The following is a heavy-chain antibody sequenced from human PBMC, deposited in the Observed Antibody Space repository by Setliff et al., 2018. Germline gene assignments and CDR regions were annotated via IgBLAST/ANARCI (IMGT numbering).Heavy chain of an antibody. D-gene: IGHD4-17*01. CDR2: IYYSGST. Sequence: PSETLSLTCTVSGGSITSGRYYWAWIRQPPGTGLEWIGSIYYSGSTNYNPSLKTRVTISVDTSKPQFSLTLRPVTAADTAVYYCARQTTMTYYIYYMDVWGKGTTVTVSS. V-gene: IGHV4-39*01. CDR3: ARQTTMTYYIYYMDV. CDR1: GGSITSGRYY. J-gene: IGHJ6*03.